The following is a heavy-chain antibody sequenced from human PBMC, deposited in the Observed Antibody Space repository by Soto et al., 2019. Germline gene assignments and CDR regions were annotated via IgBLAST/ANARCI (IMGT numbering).Heavy chain of an antibody. CDR1: GGSISSYY. V-gene: IGHV4-59*01. J-gene: IGHJ4*02. D-gene: IGHD3-9*01. Sequence: SETLSLTCTVSGGSISSYYWSWIRQPPGKGLEWIGYIYYSGSTNYNPSLKSRVTISVDTPKNQFSLKLSSVTAADTAVYYCARSRYYDILTGPYYFDYWGQGTLVTVSS. CDR3: ARSRYYDILTGPYYFDY. CDR2: IYYSGST.